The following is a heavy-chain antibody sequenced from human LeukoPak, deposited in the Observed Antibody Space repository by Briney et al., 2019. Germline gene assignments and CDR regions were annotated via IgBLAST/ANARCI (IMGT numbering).Heavy chain of an antibody. J-gene: IGHJ4*02. CDR2: IYYTGNT. CDR1: GASLSGSGYY. V-gene: IGHV4-39*01. D-gene: IGHD1-26*01. CDR3: VKSGGYGLIDY. Sequence: SETLSLTSAVSGASLSGSGYYLGWIRQSPGKGLEWIGNIYYTGNTYYNASLQSRVTISIDTSENQFSLRLNSVTAADTAMYYCVKSGGYGLIDYWGPGTLVTVSS.